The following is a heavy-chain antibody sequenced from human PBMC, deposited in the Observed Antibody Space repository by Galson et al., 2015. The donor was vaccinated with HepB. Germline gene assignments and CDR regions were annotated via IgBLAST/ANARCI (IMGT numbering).Heavy chain of an antibody. CDR1: GYIFSSYY. V-gene: IGHV1-46*01. J-gene: IGHJ4*02. Sequence: SVKVSCKASGYIFSSYYMHWVRQAPGQGLEWMGIINPSGGRTSYAQKFQGRVTMTRDTSISTVYMELSRLRSDDTAVYYCAARITVAGQFDYWGQGTLVTVSS. CDR3: AARITVAGQFDY. D-gene: IGHD6-19*01. CDR2: INPSGGRT.